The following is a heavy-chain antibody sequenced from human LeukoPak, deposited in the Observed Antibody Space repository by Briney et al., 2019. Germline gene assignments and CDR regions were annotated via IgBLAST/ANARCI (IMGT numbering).Heavy chain of an antibody. Sequence: PSETLSLTCTVSGGSISSSSYYWGWIRQPPGKGLEWIGSIYYSGSIYYNPSLKSRVTISVDTSKNQFSLKLSSVTAADTAVYYCASLSGLLWFGELSPGGYWGQGTLVTVSS. CDR1: GGSISSSSYY. CDR3: ASLSGLLWFGELSPGGY. CDR2: IYYSGSI. V-gene: IGHV4-39*01. J-gene: IGHJ4*02. D-gene: IGHD3-10*01.